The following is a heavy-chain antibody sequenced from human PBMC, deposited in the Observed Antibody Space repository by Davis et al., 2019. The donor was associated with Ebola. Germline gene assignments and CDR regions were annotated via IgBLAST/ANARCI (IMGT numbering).Heavy chain of an antibody. J-gene: IGHJ4*02. CDR1: GSSISSGAY. CDR2: IYNSVST. CDR3: ARNSTSSHFDS. D-gene: IGHD6-6*01. V-gene: IGHV4-38-2*01. Sequence: PSETLSLTCAVSGSSISSGAYWGWLRQSSGKGLEWIGSIYNSVSTHYNPSLKSRVTISIDTSENQFSLNLRSVTAADTAVYYCARNSTSSHFDSWGQGTLVTVSS.